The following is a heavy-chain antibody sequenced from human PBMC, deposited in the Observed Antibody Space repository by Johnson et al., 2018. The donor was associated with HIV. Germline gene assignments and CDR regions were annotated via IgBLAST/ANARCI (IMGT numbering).Heavy chain of an antibody. CDR2: ISYDGSNK. CDR1: GFTFSSYA. Sequence: QVQLVESGGGVVQPGRSLRLSCAASGFTFSSYAMHWVRQAPGKGLEWVAVISYDGSNKYYADSVKGRFNISRDNSKNTLYLQMNSLRAEDTAVYYCARDAQEWELWGDGAFDIWGQGTMVTVSS. V-gene: IGHV3-30*04. J-gene: IGHJ3*02. CDR3: ARDAQEWELWGDGAFDI. D-gene: IGHD1-26*01.